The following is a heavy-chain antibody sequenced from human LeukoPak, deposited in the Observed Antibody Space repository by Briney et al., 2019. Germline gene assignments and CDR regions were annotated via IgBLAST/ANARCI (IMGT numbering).Heavy chain of an antibody. CDR2: ISAYNGNT. Sequence: GASVNVSCKASGYTFTSYGFSWVRQAPGQGLEWMGWISAYNGNTNYAQNLQGRVTMTTDTSTNTAYMELRSLRSDDTAVYYCARDRGGWYLDWYFDLWGRGTLVTVSS. CDR1: GYTFTSYG. CDR3: ARDRGGWYLDWYFDL. J-gene: IGHJ2*01. D-gene: IGHD6-19*01. V-gene: IGHV1-18*01.